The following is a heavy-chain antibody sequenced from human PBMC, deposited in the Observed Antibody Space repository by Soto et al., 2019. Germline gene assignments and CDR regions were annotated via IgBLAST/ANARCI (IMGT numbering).Heavy chain of an antibody. Sequence: QVPLVQSGAEVKKPGASVKVSCKASGYTFTSYDINWVRQATGQGLEWMGWMNPNSGNTGYAQKFQGRVTMTRNTSISTAYMELSSLRSEDTAVYYCARGPSNYGPIDMDVWGKGTTVTVSS. J-gene: IGHJ6*03. V-gene: IGHV1-8*01. CDR3: ARGPSNYGPIDMDV. CDR1: GYTFTSYD. D-gene: IGHD4-4*01. CDR2: MNPNSGNT.